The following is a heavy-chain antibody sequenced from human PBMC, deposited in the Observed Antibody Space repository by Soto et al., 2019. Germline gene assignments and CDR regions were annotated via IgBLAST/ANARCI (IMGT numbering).Heavy chain of an antibody. CDR3: ARVAGHYGDYAFDY. Sequence: QVQLVESGGGVVQPGRSLRLSCAASGFTFSSYAMHWVRQAPGKGLEWVAVISYDGSNKYYADSVKGRFTISRDNSKNTLYLQMNSLRAEDTAVYYCARVAGHYGDYAFDYCGQGTLVTVSS. J-gene: IGHJ4*02. CDR2: ISYDGSNK. CDR1: GFTFSSYA. D-gene: IGHD4-17*01. V-gene: IGHV3-30-3*01.